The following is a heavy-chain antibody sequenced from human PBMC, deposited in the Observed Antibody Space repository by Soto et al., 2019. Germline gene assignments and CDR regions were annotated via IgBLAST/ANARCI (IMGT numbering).Heavy chain of an antibody. CDR3: ARGRTSSPTPGDY. D-gene: IGHD2-2*01. Sequence: QVQLQESGPGLVKPSQTLSLTCTVSGGSISSGGYYWGWIRQHPGKGLEWIGYIYYSGSTSYNPSLKSRVTISVDTSKNQFSRKLSSVTAADTAVYYCARGRTSSPTPGDYWGQGTLVTVSS. CDR2: IYYSGST. CDR1: GGSISSGGYY. J-gene: IGHJ4*02. V-gene: IGHV4-31*03.